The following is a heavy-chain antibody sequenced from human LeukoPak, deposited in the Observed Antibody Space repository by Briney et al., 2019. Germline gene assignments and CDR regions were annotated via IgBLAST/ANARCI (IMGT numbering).Heavy chain of an antibody. V-gene: IGHV3-7*03. CDR3: ARDKEVYYYASGSLGY. Sequence: GGSLRLSCAASGFTFSSYWMSWVRQAPGKGLEWVAHIKQDGSEKYYVDSVKGRFTISRDNAKNSLYLQMNSLRAEDAAVYYCARDKEVYYYASGSLGYWGQGTLVTVSS. CDR1: GFTFSSYW. J-gene: IGHJ4*02. D-gene: IGHD3-10*01. CDR2: IKQDGSEK.